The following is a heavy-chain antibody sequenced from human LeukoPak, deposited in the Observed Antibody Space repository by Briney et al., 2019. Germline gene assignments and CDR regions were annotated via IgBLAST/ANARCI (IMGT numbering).Heavy chain of an antibody. CDR2: IRYDGSNK. D-gene: IGHD7-27*01. Sequence: GGSLRLSCAASGFTFSTYGMHWVRQAPGKGLEWVAFIRYDGSNKYYADSVKGRFTISRDNSRNTLYLQMNSLKASDTAMYYCARPQDFGLTGMNAFDIWGQGTMVTVSS. CDR1: GFTFSTYG. V-gene: IGHV3-33*08. J-gene: IGHJ3*02. CDR3: ARPQDFGLTGMNAFDI.